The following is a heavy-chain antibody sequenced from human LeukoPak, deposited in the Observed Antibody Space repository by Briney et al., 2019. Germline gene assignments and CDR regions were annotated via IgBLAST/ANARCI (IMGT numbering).Heavy chain of an antibody. CDR1: GGSISSSSYY. Sequence: PSETLSLTCTVSGGSISSSSYYWGWIRQPPGKGLEWIGSIYYSGRTYYNPSLKSRVTISVDTSKNQFSLKLSSVTAADTAVYYCATTAIWFGEAQDGMDVWGQGTTVTVSS. CDR3: ATTAIWFGEAQDGMDV. CDR2: IYYSGRT. V-gene: IGHV4-39*07. J-gene: IGHJ6*02. D-gene: IGHD3-10*01.